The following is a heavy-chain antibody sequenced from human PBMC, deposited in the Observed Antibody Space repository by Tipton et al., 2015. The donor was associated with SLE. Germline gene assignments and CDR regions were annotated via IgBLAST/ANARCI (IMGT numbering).Heavy chain of an antibody. CDR3: ARGRIVGLGGFDY. CDR2: IYTSGST. J-gene: IGHJ4*02. CDR1: GGSISSGTYY. Sequence: TLSLTCTVSGGSISSGTYYWSWIRQPAGKGLEWIGRIYTSGSTHYDSSLKSRVTISLDTSKNQFSLKLSSVTAADTAVYFCARGRIVGLGGFDYWGQGTLVSVSS. D-gene: IGHD1-26*01. V-gene: IGHV4-61*02.